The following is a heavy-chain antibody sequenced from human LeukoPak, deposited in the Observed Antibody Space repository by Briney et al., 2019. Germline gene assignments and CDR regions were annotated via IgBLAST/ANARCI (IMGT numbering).Heavy chain of an antibody. D-gene: IGHD3-10*01. CDR3: ARQYGSGTS. CDR1: GGSFSGYY. CDR2: INHSGST. J-gene: IGHJ5*02. Sequence: PSETLSLTCAVYGGSFSGYYWSWIRQPPGKGLEWSGEINHSGSTNYNPSRKSRLTISVDTSKTQFSLKLSSGTAADTAVYYCARQYGSGTSWGQGTLVTVSS. V-gene: IGHV4-34*01.